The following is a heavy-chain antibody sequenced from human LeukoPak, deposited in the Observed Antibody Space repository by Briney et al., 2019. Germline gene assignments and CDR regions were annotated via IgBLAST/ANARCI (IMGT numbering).Heavy chain of an antibody. Sequence: GGSLRLSCAASGFTFSSYGMHWVRQAPGKGLEWVAFLRYDGSNKYYADSVKGRFTISRDNSKNTLYLQMNSLRAEDTAVYYCASFLSARTIDYWGQGTLVTVSS. CDR3: ASFLSARTIDY. J-gene: IGHJ4*02. CDR1: GFTFSSYG. CDR2: LRYDGSNK. V-gene: IGHV3-30*02. D-gene: IGHD6-25*01.